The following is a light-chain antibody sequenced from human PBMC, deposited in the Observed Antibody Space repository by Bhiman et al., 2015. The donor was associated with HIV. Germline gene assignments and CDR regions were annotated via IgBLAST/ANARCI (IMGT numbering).Light chain of an antibody. J-gene: IGLJ1*01. CDR1: SSDIGAYNY. Sequence: QSALTQPASVSGSPGQSITISCTGTSSDIGAYNYVSWYQQHPGKVPKLIIFDDTKRPSGVSDRFSGSKSGNSASLTISGLQAQDEADYYCWSYAGTEVFGSGTKVTVL. CDR2: DDT. CDR3: WSYAGTEV. V-gene: IGLV2-14*01.